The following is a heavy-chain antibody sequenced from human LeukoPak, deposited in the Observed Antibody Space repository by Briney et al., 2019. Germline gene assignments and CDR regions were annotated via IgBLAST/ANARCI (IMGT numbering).Heavy chain of an antibody. V-gene: IGHV4-31*11. Sequence: PSETLSLTCAVYGGSFSGNYYWSWIRQHPGKGLEWIGYIHHSGSTYYNPSLKSRVIISVDTSKNQFSLKLNSVTAADTAVYYCASYGSGSYRFDPWGQGTLVTVSS. CDR3: ASYGSGSYRFDP. J-gene: IGHJ5*02. CDR2: IHHSGST. CDR1: GGSFSGNYY. D-gene: IGHD3-10*01.